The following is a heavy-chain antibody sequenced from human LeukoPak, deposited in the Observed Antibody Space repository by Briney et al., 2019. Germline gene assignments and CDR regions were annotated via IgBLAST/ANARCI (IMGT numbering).Heavy chain of an antibody. D-gene: IGHD5-18*01. J-gene: IGHJ4*02. CDR3: ARRRGYSYGRNNYYFDY. Sequence: PGGSLRLSCAASGFNFSNYWMSWVRQTPGKGLEWAANINRDGSEKYYVDSVEGQFTISRDNAKNSLFLQMNSLRVEDTAVYYCARRRGYSYGRNNYYFDYWGQGTLVTVSS. V-gene: IGHV3-7*03. CDR1: GFNFSNYW. CDR2: INRDGSEK.